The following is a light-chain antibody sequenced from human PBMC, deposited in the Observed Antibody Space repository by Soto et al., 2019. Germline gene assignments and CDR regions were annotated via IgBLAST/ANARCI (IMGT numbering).Light chain of an antibody. CDR1: SSDVGGYNY. J-gene: IGLJ1*01. CDR2: EVS. V-gene: IGLV2-14*01. Sequence: SLRTQAASVSGAPGQSITISCTGTSSDVGGYNYVSWYQQLPGKVPKLMIYEVSNRPSGVSNRFSGSKSGNTASLTISGLQAEDEADYYCSSYTSSSTQVFGTGTKVTVL. CDR3: SSYTSSSTQV.